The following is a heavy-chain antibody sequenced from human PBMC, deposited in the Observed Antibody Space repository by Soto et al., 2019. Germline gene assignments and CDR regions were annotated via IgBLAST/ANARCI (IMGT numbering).Heavy chain of an antibody. CDR2: ISYDVSNK. CDR3: ARDLGCSWYVKWFDP. V-gene: IGHV3-30-3*01. Sequence: QVQLVESGGGVVQPGRSLRLSCAASGFTFSSYAMHWVRQAPGKGLEWVAFISYDVSNKYYADSVKGRFTISRDNSKNTLYLQMNSLRAEDTAVYYCARDLGCSWYVKWFDPWGQGTLVTVSS. CDR1: GFTFSSYA. D-gene: IGHD6-13*01. J-gene: IGHJ5*02.